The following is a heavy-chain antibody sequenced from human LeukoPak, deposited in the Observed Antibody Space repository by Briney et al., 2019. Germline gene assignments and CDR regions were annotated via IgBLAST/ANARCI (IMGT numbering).Heavy chain of an antibody. CDR1: GFTVSSNY. CDR3: ARGIYEYYYDSSGYQGGYFQH. V-gene: IGHV3-66*01. D-gene: IGHD3-22*01. CDR2: IYSGGST. J-gene: IGHJ1*01. Sequence: GGSLRLSCATSGFTVSSNYMSWVRQAPGKGLEWVSVIYSGGSTYYADSVKGRFTISRDNSKNTLYLQMNSLRAEDTAVYYCARGIYEYYYDSSGYQGGYFQHWGQGTLVTVSS.